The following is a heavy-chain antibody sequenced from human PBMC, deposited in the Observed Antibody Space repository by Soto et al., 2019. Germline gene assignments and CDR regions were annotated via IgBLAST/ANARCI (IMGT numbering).Heavy chain of an antibody. Sequence: ASETLSLTCTVSGGSISSYYWSWIRQPPGKGLEWIGYIYYSGSTNYNPSLKSRVAISVDTSKNQFSLKLSSVTAADTAVYYCAREGGSYRNWFDPWGQGTLVTVSS. V-gene: IGHV4-59*01. J-gene: IGHJ5*02. CDR3: AREGGSYRNWFDP. D-gene: IGHD1-26*01. CDR1: GGSISSYY. CDR2: IYYSGST.